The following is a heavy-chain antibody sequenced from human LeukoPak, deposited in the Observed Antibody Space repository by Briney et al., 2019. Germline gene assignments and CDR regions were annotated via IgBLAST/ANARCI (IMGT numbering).Heavy chain of an antibody. CDR2: IYTSGST. D-gene: IGHD5-24*01. CDR1: GGSISSGSYY. CDR3: ARGLEMATIQRWGYFDY. Sequence: PSETLSLTCTVSGGSISSGSYYWSWIRQPAGKGLEWIGRIYTSGSTNYNPSLKSRVTISVDTSKNQFSLKLSSVTAADTAVYYCARGLEMATIQRWGYFDYWDQGTLVTVSS. V-gene: IGHV4-61*02. J-gene: IGHJ4*02.